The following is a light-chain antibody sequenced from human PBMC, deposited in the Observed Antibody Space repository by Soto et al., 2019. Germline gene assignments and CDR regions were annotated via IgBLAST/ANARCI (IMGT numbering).Light chain of an antibody. J-gene: IGKJ4*01. Sequence: DIQMTQSPSTLSASVGERVTITCRASQSLSSWLAWYQQKPGKAPKLLIYDASSLESGVPSRFSGSGSGTEFTLTISTLQPDDFATYYCQQYNSYPRTFGGGTKVEIK. V-gene: IGKV1-5*01. CDR2: DAS. CDR3: QQYNSYPRT. CDR1: QSLSSW.